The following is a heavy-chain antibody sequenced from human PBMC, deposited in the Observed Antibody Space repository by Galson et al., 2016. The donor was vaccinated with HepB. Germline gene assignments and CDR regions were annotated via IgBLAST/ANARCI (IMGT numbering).Heavy chain of an antibody. CDR2: INGANGNT. CDR3: ARQGGDCSRTSCYYYYGMDV. D-gene: IGHD2-2*01. J-gene: IGHJ6*02. CDR1: GYTFSNYA. Sequence: SVKVSCKASGYTFSNYAMHWVRQAPGQGLEWMGWINGANGNTKYSQKFQGSVTITRDTSASTAYMELSNLKSEDTAVYYCARQGGDCSRTSCYYYYGMDVWGQGTTVIVS. V-gene: IGHV1-3*01.